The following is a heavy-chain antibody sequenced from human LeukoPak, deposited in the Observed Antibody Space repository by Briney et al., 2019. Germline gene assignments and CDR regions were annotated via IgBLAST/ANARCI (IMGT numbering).Heavy chain of an antibody. V-gene: IGHV4-39*01. J-gene: IGHJ4*02. D-gene: IGHD2-21*01. CDR3: ARRWTYRERCGGDCRWGTDVDY. CDR2: IYYSGST. CDR1: GGSISSSSYY. Sequence: SETLSLTCTVSGGSISSSSYYWGWIRQPPGKGLEWIGSIYYSGSTYYNPSLKSRVTISVDTSKNQFSLKLSSVTAADTAVYYCARRWTYRERCGGDCRWGTDVDYWGQGTLVTVSS.